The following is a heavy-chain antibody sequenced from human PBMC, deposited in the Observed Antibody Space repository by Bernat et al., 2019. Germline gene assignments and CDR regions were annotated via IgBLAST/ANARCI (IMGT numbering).Heavy chain of an antibody. D-gene: IGHD3-22*01. CDR3: ARDSSGYSLFGY. Sequence: QAQLQESGPGLVKPSETLSLTCTVSGGSVSSGSYYCSWIRQPPGKGLEWIGYIYYSGSTDYNPSLKSRVTISVDTSKNQFSLKLSSVTAADTAVYYCARDSSGYSLFGYWGQGTLVSVYS. CDR1: GGSVSSGSYY. V-gene: IGHV4-61*01. J-gene: IGHJ4*02. CDR2: IYYSGST.